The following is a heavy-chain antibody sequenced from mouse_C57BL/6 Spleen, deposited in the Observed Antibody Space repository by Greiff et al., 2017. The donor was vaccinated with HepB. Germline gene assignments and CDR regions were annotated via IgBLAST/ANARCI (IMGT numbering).Heavy chain of an antibody. CDR2: ISGGGGNT. J-gene: IGHJ2*01. CDR1: GFTFSSYT. Sequence: VESGGGLVKPGGSLKLSCAASGFTFSSYTMSWVRQTPEKRLEWVATISGGGGNTYYPDSVKGRFTISRDNAKNTLYLQMSSLRSEDTALYYCARHLNYFDYWGQGTTLTVSS. CDR3: ARHLNYFDY. V-gene: IGHV5-9*01.